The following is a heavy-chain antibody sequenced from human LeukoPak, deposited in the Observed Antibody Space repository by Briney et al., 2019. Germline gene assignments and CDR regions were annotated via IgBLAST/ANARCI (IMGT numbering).Heavy chain of an antibody. V-gene: IGHV4-34*01. CDR2: INHSGST. J-gene: IGHJ4*02. CDR3: ARHAGAAADY. D-gene: IGHD6-13*01. Sequence: SETLSLTCAVYGGSFSGYYWSWIRQPPGKGLEWIGEINHSGSTNYNPSLKSRVTISVDTSKNQFSLKLSSVTAADTAVYYCARHAGAAADYWGQGTLVTVSS. CDR1: GGSFSGYY.